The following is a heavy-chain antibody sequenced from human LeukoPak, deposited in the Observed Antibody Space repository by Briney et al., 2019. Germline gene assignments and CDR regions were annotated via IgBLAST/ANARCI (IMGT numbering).Heavy chain of an antibody. CDR2: IIPIFGTA. Sequence: ASVKVSCKASGGTFSSYAISWVRQPPGQGREWMGGIIPIFGTANYAQKFQGRVTITADESTSTAYMELSSLRSEDTAVYYCARESSISMVRGVIGYWGQGTLVSVS. V-gene: IGHV1-69*13. D-gene: IGHD3-10*01. CDR3: ARESSISMVRGVIGY. CDR1: GGTFSSYA. J-gene: IGHJ4*02.